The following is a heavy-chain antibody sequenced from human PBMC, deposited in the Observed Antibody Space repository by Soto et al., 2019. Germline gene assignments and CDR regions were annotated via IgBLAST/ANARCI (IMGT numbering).Heavy chain of an antibody. CDR3: AKAMGVRGPTRY. Sequence: GGSLRLYCAAYGFTFSSYAMSWVRQAPGQGLEWVSAVSGSGGSTYYADSVKGRFTLSRANSKNTLYLQMNSLRAEDTAVYYCAKAMGVRGPTRYWGQGTLVTVSS. J-gene: IGHJ4*02. CDR1: GFTFSSYA. V-gene: IGHV3-23*01. D-gene: IGHD3-10*01. CDR2: VSGSGGST.